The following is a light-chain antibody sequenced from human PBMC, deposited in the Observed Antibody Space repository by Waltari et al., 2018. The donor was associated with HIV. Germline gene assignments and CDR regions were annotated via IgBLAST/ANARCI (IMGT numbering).Light chain of an antibody. V-gene: IGLV3-21*02. Sequence: SYVLTQPPSLSVAPGQTAKISCGGDTIGIKSVHWYQNKPGQAPLVVVYDDQDRPSGIPERFSGSKSGNTATLTISRVEAGDEADYSCQVWDRGIDHPWVFGGGTKVTVL. CDR1: TIGIKS. CDR3: QVWDRGIDHPWV. CDR2: DDQ. J-gene: IGLJ3*02.